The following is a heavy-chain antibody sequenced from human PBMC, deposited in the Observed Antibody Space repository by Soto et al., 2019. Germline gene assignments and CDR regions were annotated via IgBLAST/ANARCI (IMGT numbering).Heavy chain of an antibody. CDR1: GGSISIGGYS. CDR2: IYYSGST. Sequence: PSETLSLTCAVSGGSISIGGYSWSWIRQPPGKGLEWIGYIYYSGSTNYNPSLKSRVTISVDTSKNQFSLKLYSVTTADTAMYYCARLPWADYGGIFDPWGQGTLVTVSS. D-gene: IGHD4-17*01. CDR3: ARLPWADYGGIFDP. V-gene: IGHV4-61*08. J-gene: IGHJ5*02.